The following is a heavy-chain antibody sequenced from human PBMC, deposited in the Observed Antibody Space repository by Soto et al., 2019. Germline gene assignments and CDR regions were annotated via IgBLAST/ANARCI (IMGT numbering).Heavy chain of an antibody. D-gene: IGHD4-4*01. CDR2: IYHSGTT. V-gene: IGHV4-38-2*01. J-gene: IGHJ6*02. CDR3: ARGLQLYYYYYGMDV. Sequence: SETLSLTCAVSGDSISSGYYWAWIRQPPGKGQEWIGSIYHSGTTYYNPSLESRVTISVDTSRNQFSLRLSSVTAADTAVYYCARGLQLYYYYYGMDVWGQGTTVTVSS. CDR1: GDSISSGYY.